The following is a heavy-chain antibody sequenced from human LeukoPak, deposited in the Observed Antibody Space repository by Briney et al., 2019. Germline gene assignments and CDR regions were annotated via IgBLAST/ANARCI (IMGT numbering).Heavy chain of an antibody. D-gene: IGHD3-22*01. V-gene: IGHV1-2*02. Sequence: GASVKVSCKASGYTFTGYYMHWVRQAPGQGLEWMGWINPNSGGTNYAQKFQGRVTMTRDTSISTAYMELSRLRSDDTAVYYCARDLGYYYDSSGSYRAPFFDYWGQGTLVTVSS. J-gene: IGHJ4*02. CDR3: ARDLGYYYDSSGSYRAPFFDY. CDR1: GYTFTGYY. CDR2: INPNSGGT.